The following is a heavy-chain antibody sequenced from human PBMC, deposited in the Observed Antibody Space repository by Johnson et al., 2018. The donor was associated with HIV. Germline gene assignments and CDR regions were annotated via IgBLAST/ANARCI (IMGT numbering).Heavy chain of an antibody. J-gene: IGHJ3*02. Sequence: QVQLVESGGGVVQPGRSLRLSCAASGFTFSSYTMHWVRQAPGKGLEWVAVISYDGKNKDYADPVKGRFTLSRDNSKNTLYLQLSSLRTEDTAVFYCAKSSSATYYGDAFDMWGQGTMVTVSS. CDR1: GFTFSSYT. V-gene: IGHV3-30*18. D-gene: IGHD3-10*01. CDR3: AKSSSATYYGDAFDM. CDR2: ISYDGKNK.